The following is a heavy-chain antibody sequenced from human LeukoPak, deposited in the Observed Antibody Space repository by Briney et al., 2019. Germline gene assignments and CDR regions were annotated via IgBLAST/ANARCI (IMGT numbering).Heavy chain of an antibody. V-gene: IGHV3-23*01. CDR3: AKNYYDISGRTLIFDY. J-gene: IGHJ4*02. CDR2: ISGRGGST. CDR1: GFTFRSYH. Sequence: GGPLRLPCAASGFTFRSYHMRGARQATGKGLEWVSAISGRGGSTYYADSVKGRFTISRDNSKNTLYLQMNSLRAEDTAVYYCAKNYYDISGRTLIFDYWGQGTLVTVPS. D-gene: IGHD3-22*01.